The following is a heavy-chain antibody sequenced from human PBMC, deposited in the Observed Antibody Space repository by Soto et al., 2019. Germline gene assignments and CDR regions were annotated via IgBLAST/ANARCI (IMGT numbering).Heavy chain of an antibody. V-gene: IGHV3-74*01. CDR2: ISDDGTTT. CDR1: GFTFSMYW. D-gene: IGHD1-26*01. Sequence: GYLRLSHVVSGFTFSMYWMHWVRQVPGQSPFWVSRISDDGTTTNYADSVRGRFTISRDNSKNTLYLQMNNLKPDDTAIYCTRGPRADSSGTGAHWGQGTPVTVSS. J-gene: IGHJ4*02. CDR3: RGPRADSSGTGAH.